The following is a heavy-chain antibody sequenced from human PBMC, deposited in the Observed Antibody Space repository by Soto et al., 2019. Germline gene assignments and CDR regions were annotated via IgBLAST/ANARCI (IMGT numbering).Heavy chain of an antibody. CDR1: VKTFNSYG. Sequence: ASVLVSCKGPVKTFNSYGINWVRKATGQGVEGMGWINPYIGHTDYAQKLQGRATITADTSTTTAYMGLRSLRSDDTAVYYCTRSRIVRGAPNAFDIWGQGTMVTVSS. V-gene: IGHV1-18*01. J-gene: IGHJ3*02. D-gene: IGHD3-10*01. CDR2: INPYIGHT. CDR3: TRSRIVRGAPNAFDI.